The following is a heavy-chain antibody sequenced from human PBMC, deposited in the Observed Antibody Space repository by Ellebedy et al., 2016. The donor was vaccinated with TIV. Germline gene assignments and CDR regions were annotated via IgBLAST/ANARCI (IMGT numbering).Heavy chain of an antibody. J-gene: IGHJ4*02. D-gene: IGHD2-15*01. CDR1: GLTFSTYA. Sequence: GESLKISCAASGLTFSTYAMHWVRQAPGKGLEWVAVTSYDGSKKYYADSVQGRFTISRDKSKNTLYLQMNSLRAEDTAVYYCEREYCSGVSCYFDSWGQGTLVTVSS. V-gene: IGHV3-30*04. CDR2: TSYDGSKK. CDR3: EREYCSGVSCYFDS.